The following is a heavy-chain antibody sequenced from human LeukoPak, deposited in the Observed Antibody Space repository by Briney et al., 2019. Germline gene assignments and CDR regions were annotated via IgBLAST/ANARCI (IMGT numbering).Heavy chain of an antibody. CDR1: GDSVSSNSAA. J-gene: IGHJ6*02. Sequence: SQTLSLTCAISGDSVSSNSAAWNWIRQSPSRGLEWLGRTYYRSKWYNDYAVSVKSRITINPDTSKNQFSLQLNSVTPEDTPVYYCARTRVRGVIIPIGMDVWGQGTTVTVSS. V-gene: IGHV6-1*01. CDR2: TYYRSKWYN. D-gene: IGHD3-10*01. CDR3: ARTRVRGVIIPIGMDV.